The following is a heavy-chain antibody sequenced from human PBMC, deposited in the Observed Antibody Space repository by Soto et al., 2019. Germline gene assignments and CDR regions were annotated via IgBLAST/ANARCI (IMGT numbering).Heavy chain of an antibody. CDR3: TRETSSGYDY. CDR2: IRTKAYGGTT. Sequence: GGSLRLSCTTSGFTFNDYAMSWFRPAPGKGLEWVGFIRTKAYGGTTEYAASVKGRFTISRDDSKTIAYLQMNSLKTEDTAVYYCTRETSSGYDYWGQGTLVTVSS. CDR1: GFTFNDYA. D-gene: IGHD5-12*01. V-gene: IGHV3-49*03. J-gene: IGHJ4*02.